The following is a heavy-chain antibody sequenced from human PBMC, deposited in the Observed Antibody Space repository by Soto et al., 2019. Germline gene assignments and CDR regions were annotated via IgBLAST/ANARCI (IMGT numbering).Heavy chain of an antibody. D-gene: IGHD6-13*01. CDR1: GYTFTGYY. CDR2: INPNSGGT. Sequence: ASVKVSCKASGYTFTGYYMHWVRQAPGQGLEWMGWINPNSGGTNYAQKFQGRVTMTRDTSISTAYMELSRLRSDDTAVYYCASPAVFGYSSSWYGSGLDYWGQGTLVTSPQ. J-gene: IGHJ4*02. V-gene: IGHV1-2*02. CDR3: ASPAVFGYSSSWYGSGLDY.